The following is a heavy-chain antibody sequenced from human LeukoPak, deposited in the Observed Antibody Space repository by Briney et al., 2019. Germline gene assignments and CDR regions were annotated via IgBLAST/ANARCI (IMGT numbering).Heavy chain of an antibody. CDR1: GFTLSNFS. CDR2: ISYDGSNK. J-gene: IGHJ6*02. CDR3: ARGKGFYYYGMDV. Sequence: GGSLRLSCAASGFTLSNFSIHWVRQASGKGLEWVAVISYDGSNKYYADSVKGRFTISRDNSKNTLYLQMNSLRAEDTAVYYCARGKGFYYYGMDVWGQGTTVTVSS. V-gene: IGHV3-30-3*01.